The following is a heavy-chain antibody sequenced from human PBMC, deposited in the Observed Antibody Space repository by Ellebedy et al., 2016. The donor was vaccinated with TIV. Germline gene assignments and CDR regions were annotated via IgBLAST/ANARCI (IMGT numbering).Heavy chain of an antibody. J-gene: IGHJ4*02. Sequence: GESLKISCAASGFTFSSYAMSWVRQAPGKGLEWVSAISGSGGYTYYADSVKGRLPISRDNSKNTLDLQMNRLRAEEPAVYYCAKGDRRMIVVVIAVNAIDYWGQGTLVTVSS. CDR2: ISGSGGYT. CDR3: AKGDRRMIVVVIAVNAIDY. CDR1: GFTFSSYA. V-gene: IGHV3-23*01. D-gene: IGHD3-22*01.